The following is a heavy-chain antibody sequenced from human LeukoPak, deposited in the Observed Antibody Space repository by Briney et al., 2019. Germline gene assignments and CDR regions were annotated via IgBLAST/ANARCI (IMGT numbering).Heavy chain of an antibody. J-gene: IGHJ3*02. D-gene: IGHD6-13*01. CDR1: GYTLTELS. V-gene: IGHV1-24*01. Sequence: ASVKVSCKVSGYTLTELSMHWVRQAPGKGLEWMGGFDPEDGETIYAQKFQGRVTMTEDTSTDTAYMELSSLRSEDTAVYYCATAIAAAGTGFGAFDIWGQGTMITVSS. CDR3: ATAIAAAGTGFGAFDI. CDR2: FDPEDGET.